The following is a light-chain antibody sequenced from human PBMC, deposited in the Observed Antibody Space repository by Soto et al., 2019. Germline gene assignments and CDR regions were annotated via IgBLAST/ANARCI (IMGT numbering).Light chain of an antibody. V-gene: IGKV3-20*01. CDR3: QQFSSYPLT. J-gene: IGKJ4*01. CDR2: DAS. Sequence: EFVLTQSPGTLSLSPGERATLSCRASQTVRNNYLAWYQQKPGQAPRLLIYDASSSATGIPVRFSGGGSGTDFTLTISRLEPEEFAVYYCQQFSSYPLTFGGGTKVEIK. CDR1: QTVRNNY.